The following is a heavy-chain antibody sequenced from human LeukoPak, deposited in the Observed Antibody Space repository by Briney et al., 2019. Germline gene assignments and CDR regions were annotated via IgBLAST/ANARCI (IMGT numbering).Heavy chain of an antibody. CDR2: IYYSGST. D-gene: IGHD3-16*02. CDR1: GVSISSSSYY. V-gene: IGHV4-39*01. Sequence: SETLSLTCTVSGVSISSSSYYWGWIRQPPGKGLEWIGSIYYSGSTYYNPSLKSRVTISVDTSKNQFSLKLSSVTAADTAVYYCAIGSTYNWFDPWGQGTLVTVSS. CDR3: AIGSTYNWFDP. J-gene: IGHJ5*02.